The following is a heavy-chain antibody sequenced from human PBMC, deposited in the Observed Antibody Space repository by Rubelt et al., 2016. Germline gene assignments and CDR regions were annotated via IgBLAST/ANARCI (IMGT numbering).Heavy chain of an antibody. CDR1: GYTFTSYG. J-gene: IGHJ3*02. CDR3: ARRDGYNWDDAFDI. D-gene: IGHD5-24*01. Sequence: QVQLVQSGAEVKKPGASVKVSCKASGYTFTSYGISWVRQAPGQGLEWMGWISAYNGNTNYAQKAQGRVTMTTNTSTSTAYMELRSLRADDTAVYYCARRDGYNWDDAFDIWGQGTMVTVSS. V-gene: IGHV1-18*01. CDR2: ISAYNGNT.